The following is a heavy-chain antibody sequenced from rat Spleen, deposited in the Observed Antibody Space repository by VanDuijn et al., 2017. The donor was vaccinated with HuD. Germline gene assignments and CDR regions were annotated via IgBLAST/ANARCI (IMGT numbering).Heavy chain of an antibody. CDR2: IIYDGIST. CDR1: GFTFSDYA. J-gene: IGHJ1*01. D-gene: IGHD2-7*01. Sequence: EVQLVESGGGLVQPGRSLKVSCAASGFTFSDYAMAWVRQDPKKGLEWVASIIYDGISTYYRDSVKGRFTVSRNNAKTTLYLEMDSLRSEDTATYYCVRQGYLRDWYFDFWGPGTMVTVSS. V-gene: IGHV5-17*01. CDR3: VRQGYLRDWYFDF.